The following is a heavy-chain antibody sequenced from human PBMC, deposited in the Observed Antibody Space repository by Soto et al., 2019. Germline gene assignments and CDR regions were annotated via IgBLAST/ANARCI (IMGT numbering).Heavy chain of an antibody. V-gene: IGHV6-1*01. CDR1: GDRVSSNNAA. J-gene: IGHJ5*02. CDR2: TYYYRSKWYN. CDR3: ARDDGPRTTRRFDP. Sequence: SQTLSLTCDISGDRVSSNNAAWNWIRQSPSRGLEWLGRTYYYRSKWYNDYAVSVKSRITITPDTSKNQFSLQLNSVTPEDTAVYYCARDDGPRTTRRFDPWGQGTLVTVSS. D-gene: IGHD1-1*01.